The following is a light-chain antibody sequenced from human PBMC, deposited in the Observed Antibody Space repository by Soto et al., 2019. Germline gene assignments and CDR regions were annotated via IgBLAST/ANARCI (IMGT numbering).Light chain of an antibody. CDR2: SAS. J-gene: IGKJ5*01. V-gene: IGKV1-33*01. CDR3: QQYHSFPFT. Sequence: DIQMTQSPSSLSASVGDRVTITCRASQSISSYLNWFQQKPGKAPKLLIYSASNLETGVPSRFSGSGSGTDFTFTISSLQPEDIATYYCQQYHSFPFTFGQGTRLEIK. CDR1: QSISSY.